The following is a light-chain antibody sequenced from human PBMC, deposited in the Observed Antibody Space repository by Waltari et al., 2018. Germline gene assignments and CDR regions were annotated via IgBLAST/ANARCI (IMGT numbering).Light chain of an antibody. CDR2: DTF. V-gene: IGKV3-11*01. J-gene: IGKJ3*01. Sequence: EIVLTQSPVTLSLSPGARATLSCRASQSVCRYLAGYQQKPGQAPRLLIYDTFSRASGIPARFSGSGSGTDFTLTISSLEPEDFAVYYCLHRSNWPPLFTFGPGTKVDIK. CDR3: LHRSNWPPLFT. CDR1: QSVCRY.